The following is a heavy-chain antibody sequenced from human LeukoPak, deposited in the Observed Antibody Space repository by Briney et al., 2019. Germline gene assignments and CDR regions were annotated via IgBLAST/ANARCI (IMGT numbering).Heavy chain of an antibody. J-gene: IGHJ5*02. D-gene: IGHD3-10*01. CDR2: INHSGST. Sequence: SETLSLTCAVYGGSFSGYYWSWIRQPPGKGLEWRGEINHSGSTNDNPSLKSRVTISVDTSNTPFSLKLTFVTAAATAVYYCARHKSVSRFGELLFPNWFDHWGQRTLVTASS. CDR1: GGSFSGYY. CDR3: ARHKSVSRFGELLFPNWFDH. V-gene: IGHV4-34*01.